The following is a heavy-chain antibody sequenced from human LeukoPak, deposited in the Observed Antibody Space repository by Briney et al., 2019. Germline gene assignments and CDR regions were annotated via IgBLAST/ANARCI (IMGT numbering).Heavy chain of an antibody. CDR1: GGSISTYY. D-gene: IGHD4-17*01. J-gene: IGHJ4*02. V-gene: IGHV4-4*07. CDR2: IYTSGST. CDR3: ARVVYGDYSKDFDY. Sequence: SETLSLTCTVSGGSISTYYWNWIRQPAGKGLEWIGRIYTSGSTNYNPSLKSRVTMSVDTSKNQFSLKLNSVTAADTAVYYCARVVYGDYSKDFDYWGQGTLVTVSS.